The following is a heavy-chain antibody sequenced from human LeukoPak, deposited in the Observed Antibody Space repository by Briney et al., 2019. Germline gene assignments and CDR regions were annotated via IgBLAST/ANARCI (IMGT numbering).Heavy chain of an antibody. J-gene: IGHJ4*02. CDR2: IYYSGST. CDR3: ARGKYYDFWSGFHTYFDY. CDR1: GGSLNNYY. D-gene: IGHD3-3*01. Sequence: SETLSLTCTVSGGSLNNYYWSWIRQPPGKGLEWIGYIYYSGSTYYNPSLKSRVTISVDSSNNQFSLKLSSVTAADTAVYYCARGKYYDFWSGFHTYFDYWGQGTLVTVSS. V-gene: IGHV4-59*01.